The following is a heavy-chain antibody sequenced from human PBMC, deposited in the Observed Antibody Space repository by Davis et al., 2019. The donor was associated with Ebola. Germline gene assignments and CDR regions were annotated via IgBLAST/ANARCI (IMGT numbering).Heavy chain of an antibody. V-gene: IGHV3-48*02. Sequence: GESLKISCAASGFTFSSYWMSWVRQAPGKGLEWVSYISRSSDTIYYADSVRGRFTISRDTAKKSLYLQMNSLRDEDTAVYYCAVHNGDWLQLDFWGQGTLVTVSS. CDR2: ISRSSDTI. CDR1: GFTFSSYW. J-gene: IGHJ4*02. D-gene: IGHD3-9*01. CDR3: AVHNGDWLQLDF.